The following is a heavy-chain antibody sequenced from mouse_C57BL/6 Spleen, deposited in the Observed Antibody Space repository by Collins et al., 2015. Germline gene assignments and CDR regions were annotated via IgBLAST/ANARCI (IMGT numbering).Heavy chain of an antibody. D-gene: IGHD1-1*01. CDR1: GYTFTDYE. J-gene: IGHJ2*01. V-gene: IGHV1-15*01. CDR3: TRREIYYYGSSPYYFDY. CDR2: VDPETGGT. Sequence: QVQLQQSGAELVRPGASVTLSCKASGYTFTDYEMHWVKQTPVHGLEWIGAVDPETGGTAYNQKFKGKAILTADKSSSTAYMELRSLTSEDSAVYYCTRREIYYYGSSPYYFDYWGQGTTLTVPS.